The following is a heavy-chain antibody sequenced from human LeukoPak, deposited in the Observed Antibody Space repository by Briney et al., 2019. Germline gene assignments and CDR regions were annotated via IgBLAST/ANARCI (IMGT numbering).Heavy chain of an antibody. D-gene: IGHD4-11*01. CDR3: AREYYSNYVSG. Sequence: PSETLSLTCTVSGYSISSGYYWGWLRQPPGKGLEWIGSIYHSGSTYYNPSLKSRVTISVDTSKNQFSLKLSSVTAADTAVYYCAREYYSNYVSGWGQGTLVTVSS. V-gene: IGHV4-38-2*02. CDR1: GYSISSGYY. J-gene: IGHJ4*02. CDR2: IYHSGST.